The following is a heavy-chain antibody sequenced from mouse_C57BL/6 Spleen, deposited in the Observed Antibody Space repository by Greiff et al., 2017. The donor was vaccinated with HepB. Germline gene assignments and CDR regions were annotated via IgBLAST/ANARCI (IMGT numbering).Heavy chain of an antibody. D-gene: IGHD2-4*01. Sequence: EVQLVESGPGLVKPSQSLSLTCSVTGYSITSGYYWNWIRQFPGNKLEWMGYISYDGSNNYNPSLKNRISITRDTSKNQFFLKLNSVTTEDTATYYCARSYDYDRAWFAYWGQGTLVTVSA. CDR3: ARSYDYDRAWFAY. V-gene: IGHV3-6*01. CDR1: GYSITSGYY. CDR2: ISYDGSN. J-gene: IGHJ3*01.